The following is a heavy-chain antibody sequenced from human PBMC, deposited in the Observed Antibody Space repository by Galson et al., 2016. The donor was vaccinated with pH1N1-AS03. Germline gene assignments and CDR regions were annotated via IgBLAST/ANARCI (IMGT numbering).Heavy chain of an antibody. V-gene: IGHV1-3*01. CDR1: GYSFTRYA. J-gene: IGHJ4*02. CDR2: INPVNGNT. Sequence: SVKVSCKASGYSFTRYAVHWVRRAPGQRLEWMGWINPVNGNTKYSQKFQGRVTITRDTSATTVYMELSSLRSEDTAVYYCARDLSRLGDYGYWGQGTLVTVSS. CDR3: ARDLSRLGDYGY. D-gene: IGHD3-16*01.